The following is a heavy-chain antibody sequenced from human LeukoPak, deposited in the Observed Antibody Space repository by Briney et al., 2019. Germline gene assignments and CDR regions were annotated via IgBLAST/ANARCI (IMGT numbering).Heavy chain of an antibody. CDR1: GFTFSSYW. D-gene: IGHD6-19*01. Sequence: GGSLRLSCAASGFTFSSYWMHWVRQAPGKGLVWVSRINSDGSSTSYADSVKGRFTISRDNAKNTLYLQMNSLRAEDTAVHYCAREEGHGSSGYYTAFDYWGQGTLVTVSS. CDR2: INSDGSST. J-gene: IGHJ4*02. V-gene: IGHV3-74*01. CDR3: AREEGHGSSGYYTAFDY.